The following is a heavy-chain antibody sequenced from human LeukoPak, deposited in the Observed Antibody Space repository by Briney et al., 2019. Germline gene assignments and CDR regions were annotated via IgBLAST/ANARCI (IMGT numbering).Heavy chain of an antibody. V-gene: IGHV4-34*01. D-gene: IGHD2-2*01. Sequence: SETLSLTCAVYGGSFSGYYWSWIRQPPGKGLEWIGEINHSGSTNYNPSLKSRVTISVDTSKNQFSLKLSSVTAADTAVYYCARRGIGYCSSTSCPTEYFFDYWGQGTLVTVSS. CDR3: ARRGIGYCSSTSCPTEYFFDY. CDR1: GGSFSGYY. J-gene: IGHJ4*02. CDR2: INHSGST.